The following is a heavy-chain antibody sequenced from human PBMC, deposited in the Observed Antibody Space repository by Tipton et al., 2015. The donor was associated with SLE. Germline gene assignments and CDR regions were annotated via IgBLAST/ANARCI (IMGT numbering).Heavy chain of an antibody. CDR3: ARGEVLIFSSSWYAYYFDY. Sequence: TLSLTCAVYGGSFSSYYWSWIRQPPGKGLEWIGEINHSGSTDYNPSLKSRVIISVDTSKNQFSLKLSSVTAADTAVYYCARGEVLIFSSSWYAYYFDYWGQGTLVAVSS. J-gene: IGHJ4*02. V-gene: IGHV4-34*01. D-gene: IGHD6-13*01. CDR2: INHSGST. CDR1: GGSFSSYY.